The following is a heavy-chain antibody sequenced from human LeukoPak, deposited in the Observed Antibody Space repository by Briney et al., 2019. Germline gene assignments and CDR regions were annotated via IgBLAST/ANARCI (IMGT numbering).Heavy chain of an antibody. V-gene: IGHV3-23*01. CDR3: AKDSAPIYSSSWYRYFDY. J-gene: IGHJ4*02. Sequence: GGSLRLSCAASGFTFSNYYMHWVRQAPGKGLEWVSAISGSGGSTYYADPVKGRFTISRDNSKNTLYLQMNSLRAEDTAVYYCAKDSAPIYSSSWYRYFDYWGQGTLVTVSS. CDR1: GFTFSNYY. CDR2: ISGSGGST. D-gene: IGHD6-13*01.